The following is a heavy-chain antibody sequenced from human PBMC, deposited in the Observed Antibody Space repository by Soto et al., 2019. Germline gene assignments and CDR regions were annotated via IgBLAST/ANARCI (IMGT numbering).Heavy chain of an antibody. CDR1: GCSFSSDSFI. D-gene: IGHD1-26*01. CDR2: IYYSGTT. CDR3: ARDHKWDGMDV. V-gene: IGHV4-31*03. Sequence: QVQLQESGPGLVKPSQTLALTCSVSGCSFSSDSFIWSWVGQLPGKGLELIGYIYYSGTTYYNPSLKSRVIMSVDTSTNQFYLKLSSVTAADTAVYYCARDHKWDGMDVGGQGTTVTVSS. J-gene: IGHJ6*02.